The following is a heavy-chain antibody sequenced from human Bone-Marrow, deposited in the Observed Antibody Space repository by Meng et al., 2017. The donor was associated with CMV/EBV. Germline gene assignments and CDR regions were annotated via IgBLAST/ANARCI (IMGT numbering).Heavy chain of an antibody. Sequence: GSLRLSCTVSRDSVSTHNYFWGWVRQPPGKGLVWIGSFSEGGNTYYSPSLKGRVTISTSKNQFSLKLSSVTAADTAVYYCARDFGEYCCSSTSWLGAYYYGMDVWGQGTTVTVSS. J-gene: IGHJ6*02. CDR2: FSEGGNT. CDR1: RDSVSTHNYF. D-gene: IGHD2-2*01. V-gene: IGHV4-39*07. CDR3: ARDFGEYCCSSTSWLGAYYYGMDV.